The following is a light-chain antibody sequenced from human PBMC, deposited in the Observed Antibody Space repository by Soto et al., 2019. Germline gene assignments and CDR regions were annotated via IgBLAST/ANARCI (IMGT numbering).Light chain of an antibody. Sequence: QPVLTQPPSVSGAPGQRVTISCTGSSSNIGAGYDVHWYQQLPGTAPKLLIYGNSNRPSGVPDRFSGAKSGTSASLAITGLQAADEADYYCQSYDSSLSEVFGTGTKLTVL. J-gene: IGLJ1*01. CDR1: SSNIGAGYD. CDR3: QSYDSSLSEV. V-gene: IGLV1-40*01. CDR2: GNS.